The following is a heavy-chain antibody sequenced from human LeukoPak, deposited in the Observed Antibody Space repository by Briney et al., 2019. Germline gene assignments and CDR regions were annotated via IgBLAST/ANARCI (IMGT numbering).Heavy chain of an antibody. D-gene: IGHD5-18*01. Sequence: ASVKVSCTASGGTFSSYAISWVRQAPGQGLEWMGGIIPIFGTANYAQKFQGRVTITADESTSTAYMELSSLRSEDTAVYYCAGDRVGDTAMVTGYFDYWGQGTLVTVSS. J-gene: IGHJ4*02. CDR2: IIPIFGTA. CDR1: GGTFSSYA. V-gene: IGHV1-69*01. CDR3: AGDRVGDTAMVTGYFDY.